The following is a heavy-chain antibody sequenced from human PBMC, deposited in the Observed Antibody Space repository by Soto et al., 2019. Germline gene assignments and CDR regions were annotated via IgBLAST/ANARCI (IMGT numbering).Heavy chain of an antibody. J-gene: IGHJ4*02. Sequence: SETLSLTCTVSGGSISSGDYYWSWIRQPPGKGLEWIGYIYYSGSTYYNPSLKSRVTISVDTSKNQFSLKLSSVTAADTAVYYCASPGELLRKSSSWYDFYYWGQGTLVTVSS. V-gene: IGHV4-30-4*01. D-gene: IGHD6-13*01. CDR2: IYYSGST. CDR1: GGSISSGDYY. CDR3: ASPGELLRKSSSWYDFYY.